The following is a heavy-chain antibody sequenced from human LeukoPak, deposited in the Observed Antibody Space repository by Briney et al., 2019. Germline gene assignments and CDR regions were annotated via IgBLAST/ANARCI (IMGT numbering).Heavy chain of an antibody. CDR3: ARDLRV. Sequence: GGSLSLSCPASGFTFSSYWLSWVRPAPGKGLEWVANIKQDGSEKYYVDSVKGRFTISSDNAKNSLYLQMNSLRAEDTAVYYCARDLRVWGKGTTVTVSS. CDR2: IKQDGSEK. V-gene: IGHV3-7*01. J-gene: IGHJ6*04. CDR1: GFTFSSYW.